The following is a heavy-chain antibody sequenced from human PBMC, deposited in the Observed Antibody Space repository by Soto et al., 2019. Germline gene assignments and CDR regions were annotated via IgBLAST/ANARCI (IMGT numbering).Heavy chain of an antibody. V-gene: IGHV3-74*01. J-gene: IGHJ3*02. CDR1: GFTFSSYW. Sequence: GGSLRLSCAASGFTFSSYWMHWVRQAPGKGLVWVSRINSDGSSTSYADSVKGRFTISRDNAKNTLYLQMNSLRAEDTAVYYCAIAVAGRHAFDIWGQGTMVTVSS. CDR2: INSDGSST. D-gene: IGHD6-19*01. CDR3: AIAVAGRHAFDI.